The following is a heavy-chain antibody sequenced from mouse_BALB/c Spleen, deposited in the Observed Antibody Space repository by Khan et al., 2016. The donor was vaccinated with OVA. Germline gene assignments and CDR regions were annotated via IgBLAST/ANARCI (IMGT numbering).Heavy chain of an antibody. CDR2: IDPSDGET. CDR3: ARREKYGYDPSWFAY. J-gene: IGHJ3*01. V-gene: IGHV1-61*01. D-gene: IGHD2-2*01. CDR1: GYTFTSYW. Sequence: QVQLQQPGAELVRPGASVKLSCKASGYTFTSYWMNWVKQRPGHGLEWIGRIDPSDGETHYNQMFKDKATLTVDKSSSTAYIQLSSLTSEDTACYDGARREKYGYDPSWFAYWGQGTLVTVSA.